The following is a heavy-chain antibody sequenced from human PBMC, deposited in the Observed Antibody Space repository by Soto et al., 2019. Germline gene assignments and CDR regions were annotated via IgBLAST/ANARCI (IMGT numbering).Heavy chain of an antibody. V-gene: IGHV3-33*01. Sequence: GGSLRLSCAASGFTFSGYGMHWVRQAPGKGLEWVAFIWYDGGNTYYGDSVKGRFTISRDNSKNTLFLQMNSLRAEDTAVYYCAGEGGGKYFDYWGQGTLVTVSS. CDR2: IWYDGGNT. J-gene: IGHJ4*02. D-gene: IGHD3-16*01. CDR3: AGEGGGKYFDY. CDR1: GFTFSGYG.